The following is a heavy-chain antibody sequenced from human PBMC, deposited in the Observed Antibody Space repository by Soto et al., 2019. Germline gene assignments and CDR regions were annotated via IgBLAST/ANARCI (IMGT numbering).Heavy chain of an antibody. CDR3: VRGDNWNDEASDY. J-gene: IGHJ4*02. Sequence: GGSLRLSCAASGFTFSSYGMHWVRQAPGKGLEWVAVISYDGSNKYYADSVKGRFTISRDNSKNTLYLQMNSLRAEDTAVYYCVRGDNWNDEASDYWGQGTLVTVSS. CDR1: GFTFSSYG. CDR2: ISYDGSNK. V-gene: IGHV3-30*03. D-gene: IGHD1-1*01.